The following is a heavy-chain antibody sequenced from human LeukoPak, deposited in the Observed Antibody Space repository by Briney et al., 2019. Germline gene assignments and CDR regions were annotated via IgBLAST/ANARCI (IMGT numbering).Heavy chain of an antibody. D-gene: IGHD4-17*01. CDR2: ISSSGITI. J-gene: IGHJ3*02. CDR3: ARGDSMGWDYGKIYAFDI. V-gene: IGHV3-11*04. CDR1: GLTFSDNQ. Sequence: SGGSLRLSCVVSGLTFSDNQMAWIRQAPGKGLGWVSHISSSGITIYYVDSVKGRFTISRDNAKNSLYLQMNSLRAEDTAVYYCARGDSMGWDYGKIYAFDIWGQGTMVTVSS.